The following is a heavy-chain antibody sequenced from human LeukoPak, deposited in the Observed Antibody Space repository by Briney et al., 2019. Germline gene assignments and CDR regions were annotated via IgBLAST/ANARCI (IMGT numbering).Heavy chain of an antibody. CDR2: IRYDVSNK. D-gene: IGHD3-22*01. CDR1: GFTFSSYG. V-gene: IGHV3-30*02. Sequence: GGSLRLSCAASGFTFSSYGMHWVRQAPGKGLEWVAFIRYDVSNKYYADSVKGRFTISRDNAKNSLYLQMNSLRAEDTALYYCAKDMEYYYDSSGYSLDYWGQGTLVTVSS. J-gene: IGHJ4*02. CDR3: AKDMEYYYDSSGYSLDY.